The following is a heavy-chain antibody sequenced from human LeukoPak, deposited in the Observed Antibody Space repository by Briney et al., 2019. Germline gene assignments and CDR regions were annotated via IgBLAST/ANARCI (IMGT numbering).Heavy chain of an antibody. CDR3: ARHDGDFWSGYPLRYYGMDV. CDR2: IYPGDSDT. Sequence: GESLKISCKGSGYSFTSYWIGWVRQMPGKGLEWMGIIYPGDSDTRHSPSFQGQVTISADKSISTAYLQWSSLKASDTAMYYCARHDGDFWSGYPLRYYGMDVWGQGTTVTVSS. J-gene: IGHJ6*02. V-gene: IGHV5-51*01. CDR1: GYSFTSYW. D-gene: IGHD3-3*01.